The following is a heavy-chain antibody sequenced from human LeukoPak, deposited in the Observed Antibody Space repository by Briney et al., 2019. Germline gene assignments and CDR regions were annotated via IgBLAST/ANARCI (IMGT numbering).Heavy chain of an antibody. D-gene: IGHD2-8*01. J-gene: IGHJ3*02. CDR1: GGSISSYY. V-gene: IGHV4-59*01. CDR2: IYYSGNT. CDR3: ARGLIRQSAFDI. Sequence: SETLSLTCTVSGGSISSYYWSWIRQPPGKGLGWIAYIYYSGNTNYNPSLKSRVTISIDTSKNQLSLKLNSVTAADTAVYYCARGLIRQSAFDIWGQGTMVTVSS.